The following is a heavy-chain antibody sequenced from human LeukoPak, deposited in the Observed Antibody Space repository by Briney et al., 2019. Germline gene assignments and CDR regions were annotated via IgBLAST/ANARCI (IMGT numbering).Heavy chain of an antibody. Sequence: PSETLSLTXTVSGGSISSSSYYWGWIRQPPGKGLEWIGCIYYSGSTNNNPSLKSRVTISVDTSKNQFSLKLSSVTAADTAVYYCARHRAMFGYFAGEFDYWGQGTLVTVSS. CDR3: ARHRAMFGYFAGEFDY. CDR1: GGSISSSSYY. J-gene: IGHJ4*02. D-gene: IGHD3-10*02. CDR2: IYYSGST. V-gene: IGHV4-39*01.